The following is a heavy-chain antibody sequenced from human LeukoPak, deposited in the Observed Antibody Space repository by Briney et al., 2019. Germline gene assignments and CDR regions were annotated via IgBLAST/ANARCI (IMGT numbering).Heavy chain of an antibody. CDR1: GFTFDDYT. V-gene: IGHV3-30*02. CDR3: AKDRSYYYGSGSSFDY. D-gene: IGHD3-10*01. Sequence: PGRSLRLSCAASGFTFDDYTMHWVRQAPGKGLAWVAFIRYDGSNKYYADSVKGRFTISRDNSKNTLYMQMNSLRAEDTAVYYCAKDRSYYYGSGSSFDYWGQGTLVTVSS. J-gene: IGHJ4*02. CDR2: IRYDGSNK.